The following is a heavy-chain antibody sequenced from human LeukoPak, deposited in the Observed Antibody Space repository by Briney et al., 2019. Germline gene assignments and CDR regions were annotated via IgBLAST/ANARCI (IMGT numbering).Heavy chain of an antibody. CDR2: INPDGGNT. V-gene: IGHV1-46*01. J-gene: IGHJ4*02. Sequence: ASVKVSCKASGYTFITYYMHWVRQAPGQGLEWVGQINPDGGNTRYAQRFHGRVILSTDMSTSTVYMEVSSLRSDDTAVYYCARQLRWDQYYFDYWGQGTLVTVSS. D-gene: IGHD4-23*01. CDR1: GYTFITYY. CDR3: ARQLRWDQYYFDY.